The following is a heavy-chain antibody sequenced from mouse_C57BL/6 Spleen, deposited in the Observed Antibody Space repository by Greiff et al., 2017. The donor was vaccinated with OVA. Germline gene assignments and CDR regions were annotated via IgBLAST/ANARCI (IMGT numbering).Heavy chain of an antibody. CDR1: GYSFTGYY. CDR3: ARRGYDYEGYYAMDY. Sequence: QLQQSGPELVKPGASVKISCKASGYSFTGYYMNWVKQSPEKSLEWIGEINPSTGGTTYNQKFKAKATLTVDKSSSTAYMQLKSLTSEDSAVYYCARRGYDYEGYYAMDYWGQGTSVTVSS. D-gene: IGHD2-4*01. V-gene: IGHV1-42*01. J-gene: IGHJ4*01. CDR2: INPSTGGT.